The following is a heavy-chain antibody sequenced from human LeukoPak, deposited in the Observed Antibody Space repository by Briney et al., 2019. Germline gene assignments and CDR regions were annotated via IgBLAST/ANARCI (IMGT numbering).Heavy chain of an antibody. Sequence: AGSLRLSCAASGFAFSRCTMNWVRQAPGKGLEWVSYISSSGGLTDYADSVRGRFFISRDNARNSLFLQMNSLRDEDTAVYYCARDHYGEQGAHFDFWGQGTLVTASS. J-gene: IGHJ4*02. D-gene: IGHD4-17*01. CDR3: ARDHYGEQGAHFDF. CDR1: GFAFSRCT. CDR2: ISSSGGLT. V-gene: IGHV3-48*02.